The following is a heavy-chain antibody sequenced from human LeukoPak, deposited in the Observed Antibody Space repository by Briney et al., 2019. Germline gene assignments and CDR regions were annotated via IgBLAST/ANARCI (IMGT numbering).Heavy chain of an antibody. V-gene: IGHV4-61*02. CDR2: IYTSGST. J-gene: IGHJ4*02. Sequence: PSQTLSLTCTVSGGSISSGSYYWSWIRQPAGKGLEWIGRIYTSGSTNYNPSLKSRVTISVDTSKNQFSLKLSSVTAADTAVYYCAAADIVATIDYWGQGTLVTVSS. D-gene: IGHD5-12*01. CDR1: GGSISSGSYY. CDR3: AAADIVATIDY.